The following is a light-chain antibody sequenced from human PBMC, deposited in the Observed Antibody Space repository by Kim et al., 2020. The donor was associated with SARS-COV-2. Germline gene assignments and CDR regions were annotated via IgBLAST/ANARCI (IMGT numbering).Light chain of an antibody. CDR1: KLGDKY. CDR2: QDS. Sequence: SPGQTASITCSGDKLGDKYACWYQQKPGQSPVLVIYQDSKRPTGIPERFSGSNSGNTATLTISGTQAMDEADYYCQAWDSSTARVVFGGGTQLTVL. V-gene: IGLV3-1*01. CDR3: QAWDSSTARVV. J-gene: IGLJ2*01.